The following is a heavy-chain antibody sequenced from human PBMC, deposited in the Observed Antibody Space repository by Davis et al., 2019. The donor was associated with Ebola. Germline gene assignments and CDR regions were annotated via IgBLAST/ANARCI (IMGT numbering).Heavy chain of an antibody. V-gene: IGHV4-59*04. CDR1: GFTFSSYS. D-gene: IGHD3-10*01. Sequence: GSLRLSCAASGFTFSSYSMNWVRQAPGKGLEWIGTIYYTGNTYYNPSLKSRVTMSVDTSKNQFSLRLTSVTAADTAVYYCARLLWFGAYYFDYWGQGALVTVSS. CDR2: IYYTGNT. CDR3: ARLLWFGAYYFDY. J-gene: IGHJ4*02.